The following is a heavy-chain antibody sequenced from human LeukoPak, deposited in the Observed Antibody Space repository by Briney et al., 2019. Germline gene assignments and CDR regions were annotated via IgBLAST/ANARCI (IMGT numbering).Heavy chain of an antibody. CDR2: IYSGGRT. D-gene: IGHD4-17*01. V-gene: IGHV3-66*01. CDR3: ARGVYGDFDP. J-gene: IGHJ5*02. Sequence: GGSLRLSCAASGFTVSSNYMSWVRQAPGKGLEWVSVIYSGGRTYYADSVKDRFTISRDNSKNTLYLQMNSLRAEDTAVYYCARGVYGDFDPWGQGTLVTVSS. CDR1: GFTVSSNY.